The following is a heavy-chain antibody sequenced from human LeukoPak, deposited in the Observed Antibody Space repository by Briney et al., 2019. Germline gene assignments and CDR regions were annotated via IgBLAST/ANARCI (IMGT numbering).Heavy chain of an antibody. D-gene: IGHD3-22*01. V-gene: IGHV3-23*01. Sequence: PGGSLRLSCAASGFTFSSYWMSWVRQAPGKGLEWVSVISGSGGSTYYADSVQGRFTISRDNSNNTLYLQMNSLRADDTAVYYCAKRGYDSSGYYGYFDYWAQGTLVTVSS. CDR2: ISGSGGST. CDR3: AKRGYDSSGYYGYFDY. J-gene: IGHJ4*02. CDR1: GFTFSSYW.